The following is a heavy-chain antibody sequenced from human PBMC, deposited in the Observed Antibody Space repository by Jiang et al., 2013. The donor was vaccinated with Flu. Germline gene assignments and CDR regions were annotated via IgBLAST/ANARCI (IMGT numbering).Heavy chain of an antibody. D-gene: IGHD3-22*01. CDR2: IYYSGST. V-gene: IGHV4-39*01. CDR3: ARQNYYDSSGYYGGTDY. Sequence: GLVKPSETLSLTCTVSGGSISSSSYYWGWIRQPPGKGLEWIGSIYYSGSTYYNPSLKSRVTISVDTSKNQFSLKLSSVTAADTAVYYCARQNYYDSSGYYGGTDYWGQGTLVTVSS. CDR1: GGSISSSSYY. J-gene: IGHJ4*02.